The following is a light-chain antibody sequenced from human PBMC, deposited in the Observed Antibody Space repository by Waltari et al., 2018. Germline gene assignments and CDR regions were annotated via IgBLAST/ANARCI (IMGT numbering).Light chain of an antibody. V-gene: IGLV2-14*03. J-gene: IGLJ3*02. CDR1: SSDIGGYNY. CDR2: DVS. CDR3: SSYTSSSTWV. Sequence: QSALTQPASVSGSPGQAITISCTGTSSDIGGYNYVSWYQKYPGKAPKLTIYDVSKWPSGVSNRFSGSKSGNTASLTISGLQADDEADYYCSSYTSSSTWVFGGGTKMTVL.